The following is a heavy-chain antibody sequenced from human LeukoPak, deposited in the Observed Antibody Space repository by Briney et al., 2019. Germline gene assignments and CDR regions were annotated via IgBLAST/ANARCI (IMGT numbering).Heavy chain of an antibody. V-gene: IGHV3-33*01. J-gene: IGHJ3*02. CDR3: AREDSSGAFDI. CDR2: VWYDESNK. CDR1: GFTFRSYD. Sequence: PGGSLRLSCAASGFTFRSYDMHWVRQAPSKGLEWVAVVWYDESNKYYVDSVKGRFTISRDNSKNTLYLQMNSLRVEDTALYYCAREDSSGAFDIWGQGTMVTVSS. D-gene: IGHD3-22*01.